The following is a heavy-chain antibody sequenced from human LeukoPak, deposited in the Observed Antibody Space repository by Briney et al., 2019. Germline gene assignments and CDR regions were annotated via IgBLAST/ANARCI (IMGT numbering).Heavy chain of an antibody. CDR3: ARVLGSSATWTDYYYGMDV. D-gene: IGHD2-2*01. V-gene: IGHV4-59*01. Sequence: SETLSLTCTVSGGSISSYYWSWIRQPPGKGLEWIGYIYYSGSTNYNPSLKSRVTISVDTSKNQFPLKLSSVTAADTAVYYCARVLGSSATWTDYYYGMDVWGQGTTVTVSS. CDR1: GGSISSYY. J-gene: IGHJ6*02. CDR2: IYYSGST.